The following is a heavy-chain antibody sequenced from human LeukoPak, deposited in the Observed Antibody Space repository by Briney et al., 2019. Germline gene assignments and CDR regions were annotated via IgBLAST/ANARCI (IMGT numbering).Heavy chain of an antibody. CDR2: INPSGGST. J-gene: IGHJ4*02. CDR1: GYTFTSYY. D-gene: IGHD6-13*01. CDR3: AREGWAPYSTSQALGFDY. V-gene: IGHV1-46*01. Sequence: ASVKVSCKASGYTFTSYYMHWVRRAPGQGLEWMGIINPSGGSTSYAQKFQGRVTMTRDTSTGTVYMELSSLRSEDTAVYYCAREGWAPYSTSQALGFDYWGQGTLVTVSS.